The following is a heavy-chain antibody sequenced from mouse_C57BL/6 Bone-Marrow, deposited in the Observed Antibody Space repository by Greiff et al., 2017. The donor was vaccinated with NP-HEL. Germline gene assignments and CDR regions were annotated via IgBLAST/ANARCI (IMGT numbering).Heavy chain of an antibody. CDR3: ATHYGSSPAWFAY. D-gene: IGHD1-1*01. CDR1: GFTFSDYG. CDR2: ISNLAYSI. J-gene: IGHJ3*01. V-gene: IGHV5-15*04. Sequence: EVKLVESGGGLVQPGGSLKLSCAASGFTFSDYGMAWVRQAPRKGPEWVAFISNLAYSIYYADTVTGRFTISRENAKNTLYLEMSSLRSEDTAMYYCATHYGSSPAWFAYWGQGTRVTVAA.